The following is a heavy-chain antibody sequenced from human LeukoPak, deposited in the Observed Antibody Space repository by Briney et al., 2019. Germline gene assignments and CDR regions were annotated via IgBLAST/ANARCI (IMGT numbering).Heavy chain of an antibody. CDR1: GGSISRYY. V-gene: IGHV4-59*01. D-gene: IGHD3-10*01. J-gene: IGHJ6*02. Sequence: SETLSLTCTVSGGSISRYYWSWIRQPPGKGLEWIGYIYYSGSTNYNPSLKSRVTISVDTSKNQFSLKLSSVTAADTAVYYCARVLYYYGSGSYPDDYYYGMDVWGQGTTVTVSS. CDR2: IYYSGST. CDR3: ARVLYYYGSGSYPDDYYYGMDV.